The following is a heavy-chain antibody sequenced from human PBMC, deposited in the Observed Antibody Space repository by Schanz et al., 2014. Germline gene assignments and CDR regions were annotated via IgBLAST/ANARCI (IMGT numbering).Heavy chain of an antibody. D-gene: IGHD3-9*01. J-gene: IGHJ3*02. V-gene: IGHV3-48*02. CDR3: ARELYDISGAFDI. CDR2: ISSGGTTI. Sequence: EVQLVESGGGLVQPGESLRLSCAVSGFSFSSYSMSWVRQAPGKGLEWIAYISSGGTTIYYADSVKGRFTISRDNAKSSLYLQMNSLRDEDTAVYYCARELYDISGAFDIWGQGTMVTVSS. CDR1: GFSFSSYS.